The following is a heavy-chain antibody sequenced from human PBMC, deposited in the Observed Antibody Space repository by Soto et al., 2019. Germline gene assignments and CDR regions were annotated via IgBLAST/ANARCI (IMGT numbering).Heavy chain of an antibody. CDR3: ARGEVLRFLEWPWENFDY. CDR2: IWYDGSNK. D-gene: IGHD3-3*01. V-gene: IGHV3-33*01. Sequence: GGSLRLSCAASGFTFSSYGMHWVRQAPGKGLEWVAVIWYDGSNKYYADSVKGRFTISRDNSKNTLYLQMNSLRAEDTAVYYCARGEVLRFLEWPWENFDYWGQGTLVTVSS. J-gene: IGHJ4*02. CDR1: GFTFSSYG.